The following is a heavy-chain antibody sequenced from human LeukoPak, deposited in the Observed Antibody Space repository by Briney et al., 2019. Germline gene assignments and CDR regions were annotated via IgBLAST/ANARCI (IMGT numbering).Heavy chain of an antibody. D-gene: IGHD3-10*01. CDR1: GFTLSSYA. CDR3: TKDRGSGSYYDY. J-gene: IGHJ4*02. Sequence: PGGSLRLSCAASGFTLSSYAMSWVRQAPGKGLEWVSGISDGGDSTYHADSVKGRFTIFRDNSKNTLYLQMNSLRAEDSAVYYCTKDRGSGSYYDYWGQGTLVTVSS. V-gene: IGHV3-23*01. CDR2: ISDGGDST.